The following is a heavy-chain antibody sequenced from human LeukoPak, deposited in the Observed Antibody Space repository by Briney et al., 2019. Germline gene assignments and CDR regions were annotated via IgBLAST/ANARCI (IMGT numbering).Heavy chain of an antibody. V-gene: IGHV3-23*01. Sequence: QSGGSLRLSCTASGFTFSSYAMSWVRHAPGKGLEWVSSLTGGGGTYYADSVKGRFSISRDNSKNTMYLQMNSLRAEDTGVYYCAKVIALDTSMGIFDYWGQGTLVTVSS. CDR2: LTGGGGT. CDR3: AKVIALDTSMGIFDY. D-gene: IGHD5-18*01. J-gene: IGHJ4*02. CDR1: GFTFSSYA.